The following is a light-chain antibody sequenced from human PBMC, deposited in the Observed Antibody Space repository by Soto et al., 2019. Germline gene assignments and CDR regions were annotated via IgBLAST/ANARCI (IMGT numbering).Light chain of an antibody. CDR3: RSYTSSNTLI. V-gene: IGLV2-14*01. CDR1: SSDVGGYNY. Sequence: QSALTQPASVSGSRGQSITISCTGTSSDVGGYNYVSWFQHNPGKAPKVMIYEVTNRPSGVSNRFSGSKSGNTASLTISGLQAEDEADYYCRSYTSSNTLIFGGGTKLTVL. CDR2: EVT. J-gene: IGLJ2*01.